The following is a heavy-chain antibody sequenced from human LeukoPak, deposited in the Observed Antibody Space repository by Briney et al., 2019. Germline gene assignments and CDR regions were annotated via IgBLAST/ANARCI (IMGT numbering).Heavy chain of an antibody. CDR1: GFTFSSYG. CDR2: ISYDGSNK. J-gene: IGHJ5*02. CDR3: ATSSNAPGNH. V-gene: IGHV3-30*03. D-gene: IGHD2-2*01. Sequence: GGSLRLSCAASGFTFSSYGMHWVRQAPGKGLEWVAVISYDGSNKYYADSVKGRFTISRDNAKNSLNLQMNSLRAEDTAVYYCATSSNAPGNHWGQGTLVTVSS.